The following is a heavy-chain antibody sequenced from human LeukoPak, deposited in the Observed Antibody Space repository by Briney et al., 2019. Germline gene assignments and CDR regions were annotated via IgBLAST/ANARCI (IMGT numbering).Heavy chain of an antibody. CDR3: ARHVGYYDILTGYYPQPFDP. D-gene: IGHD3-9*01. CDR1: GCSFTSYW. Sequence: GASLKISCKGSGCSFTSYWIGWVRQMPGKGLEWMGSIYPGDSDTRYSPSFQGQVTISADKSISTAYLQWSGLKASDTAMYYCARHVGYYDILTGYYPQPFDPWGQGTLVTVSS. J-gene: IGHJ5*02. V-gene: IGHV5-51*01. CDR2: IYPGDSDT.